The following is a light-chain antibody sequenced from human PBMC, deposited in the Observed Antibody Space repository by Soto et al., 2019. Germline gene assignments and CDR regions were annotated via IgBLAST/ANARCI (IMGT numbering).Light chain of an antibody. CDR1: QSVGSDY. V-gene: IGKV3-20*01. CDR3: KQYGNSPIT. Sequence: EIVLTQSPGTLSLSPGERATLSCRASQSVGSDYLAWYQQKPGQAPRILIFGASGRATGIPDRFSGSGSGTDFTLTISRLEPEDVAVYYCKQYGNSPITFGQGTRLEIK. J-gene: IGKJ5*01. CDR2: GAS.